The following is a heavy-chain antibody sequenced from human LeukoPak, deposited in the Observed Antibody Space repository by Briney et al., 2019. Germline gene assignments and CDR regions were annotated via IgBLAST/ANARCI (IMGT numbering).Heavy chain of an antibody. CDR2: ITPNSGGT. D-gene: IGHD1-26*01. J-gene: IGHJ4*02. V-gene: IGHV1-2*02. CDR1: GYTFTGYY. Sequence: ASVKVSCKASGYTFTGYYMHWVRLAPGQGLEWMGWITPNSGGTNYAQKFQGRVTMTRDTAISTAYMGLSRLRSDDTAVYYCAREVFGATMIDYWGQGTLVTVSS. CDR3: AREVFGATMIDY.